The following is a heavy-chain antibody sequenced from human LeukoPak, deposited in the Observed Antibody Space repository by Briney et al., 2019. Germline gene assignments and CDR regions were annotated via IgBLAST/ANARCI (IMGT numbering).Heavy chain of an antibody. D-gene: IGHD3-10*01. CDR2: ISSSSSSI. J-gene: IGHJ4*02. CDR1: GFTFSSYS. CDR3: ARGRVITMVRGVLVY. V-gene: IGHV3-48*01. Sequence: GGSLRLSCAASGFTFSSYSMNWVRQAPGKGLEWVSYISSSSSSIYYADSVKGRFTISRDNAKNSLYLQMNSLRAEDTAVYYCARGRVITMVRGVLVYWGQGTLVTVSS.